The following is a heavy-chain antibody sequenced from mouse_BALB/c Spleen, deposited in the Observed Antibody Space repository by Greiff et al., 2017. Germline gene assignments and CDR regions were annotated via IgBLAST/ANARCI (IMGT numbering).Heavy chain of an antibody. V-gene: IGHV1-20*02. CDR2: ISPYNGDT. Sequence: VQLQQSGPELVKPGASVKISCKASGYSFTGYFMNWVMQSHGKSLEWIGRISPYNGDTFYNQKFTGKATLTVDKSSSTANMELRSLASEDSAVYYCARSMDYYGSPYAMDYWGQGTSVTVSA. CDR3: ARSMDYYGSPYAMDY. J-gene: IGHJ4*01. CDR1: GYSFTGYF. D-gene: IGHD1-1*01.